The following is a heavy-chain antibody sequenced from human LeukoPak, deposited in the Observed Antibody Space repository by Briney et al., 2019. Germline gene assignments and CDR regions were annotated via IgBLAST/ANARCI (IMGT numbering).Heavy chain of an antibody. CDR2: IIPIFGTA. J-gene: IGHJ3*02. D-gene: IGHD1-26*01. Sequence: GASVKVSCKASGYTFTSYGISWVRQAPGQGLEWMGGIIPIFGTANYAQKFQGRVTITADKSTSTAYMELSSLRSEDTAVYYCAGYRYSGSYLPDAFDIWGQGTMVTVSS. CDR1: GYTFTSYG. V-gene: IGHV1-69*06. CDR3: AGYRYSGSYLPDAFDI.